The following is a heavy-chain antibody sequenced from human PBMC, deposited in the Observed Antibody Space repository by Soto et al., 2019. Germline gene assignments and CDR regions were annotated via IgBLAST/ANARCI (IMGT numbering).Heavy chain of an antibody. J-gene: IGHJ5*02. V-gene: IGHV4-34*01. CDR3: ARVPWQWRKGSNWFDP. CDR1: GGSFSGYY. CDR2: INHSGGT. D-gene: IGHD6-19*01. Sequence: QVQLQQWGAGLLKPSETLSLTCAVYGGSFSGYYWSWIRQPTGKGLEWIGEINHSGGTNYNPSLKSRVTISVDTSKNQFSLKLSSVTAADTDVYYCARVPWQWRKGSNWFDPWGQGTLVTVSS.